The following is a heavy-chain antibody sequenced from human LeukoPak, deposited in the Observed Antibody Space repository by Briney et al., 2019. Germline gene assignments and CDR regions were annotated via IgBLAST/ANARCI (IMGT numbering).Heavy chain of an antibody. CDR3: ASARGGNYYWDF. Sequence: GESLKISCKGSGYSFTGYWIGWVRQMPGKGLEWMGIIYPGNSDTRYSPSFEGQVTISAGKSTNTAYLQWSSLKASDSAMYYCASARGGNYYWDFWGQGTLATVSS. V-gene: IGHV5-51*01. J-gene: IGHJ4*02. CDR1: GYSFTGYW. D-gene: IGHD3-16*01. CDR2: IYPGNSDT.